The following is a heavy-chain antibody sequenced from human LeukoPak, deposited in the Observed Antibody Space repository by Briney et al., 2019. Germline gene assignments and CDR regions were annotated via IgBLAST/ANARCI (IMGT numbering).Heavy chain of an antibody. V-gene: IGHV3-33*01. CDR3: ARKDCSGGSCYRNFDY. D-gene: IGHD2-15*01. CDR2: IWYDGSNK. J-gene: IGHJ4*02. Sequence: PGGSLRLSCAASGFTFSNYGIHWVRQAPAKGLEWVAVIWYDGSNKYFADSVKGRFTISRDNSKNTVYLQMNSLRAEDTAVYYCARKDCSGGSCYRNFDYWGQGTLVTVSS. CDR1: GFTFSNYG.